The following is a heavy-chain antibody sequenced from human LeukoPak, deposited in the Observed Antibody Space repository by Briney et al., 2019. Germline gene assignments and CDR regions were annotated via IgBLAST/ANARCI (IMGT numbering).Heavy chain of an antibody. V-gene: IGHV3-30*18. CDR3: AKDRGFGRGFRAYDGYYFDY. CDR1: GFTFRNYG. J-gene: IGHJ4*02. Sequence: PGGSLRLSCAASGFTFRNYGMHWVRQAPGKGLEWVAVMSYDGNVKYYADSVKGRFTISRDNSRNTLFLQMNSLRTEDTAVYYCAKDRGFGRGFRAYDGYYFDYWGQGTLVTVS. CDR2: MSYDGNVK. D-gene: IGHD5-12*01.